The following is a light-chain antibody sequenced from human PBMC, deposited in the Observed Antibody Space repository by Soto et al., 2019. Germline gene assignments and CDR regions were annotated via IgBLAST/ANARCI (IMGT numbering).Light chain of an antibody. CDR1: QSVSSSD. J-gene: IGKJ5*01. CDR2: GAS. Sequence: IVLRQSRSTLALSAGPRPTLACRASQSVSSSDLAWYQQNTGQAPRAXIHGASSRATGIPDRFSGSPSATAFTPTISRLETEDFEVYSCQPYGRSRITFGQATRLEIK. CDR3: QPYGRSRIT. V-gene: IGKV3-20*01.